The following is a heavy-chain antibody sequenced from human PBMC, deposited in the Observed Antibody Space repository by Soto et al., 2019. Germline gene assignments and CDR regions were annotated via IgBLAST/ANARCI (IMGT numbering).Heavy chain of an antibody. CDR3: ARGLGLYYFDY. CDR2: INAGNSNT. D-gene: IGHD1-26*01. V-gene: IGHV1-3*01. CDR1: GYTFTSYA. Sequence: GASVKVSCKASGYTFTSYAMHWVRQAPGQRLEWMGWINAGNSNTKYSQKFQGRVTITRDTSASTAYMELSSLRSEDTAVYYCARGLGLYYFDYWGQGTLVTVSS. J-gene: IGHJ4*02.